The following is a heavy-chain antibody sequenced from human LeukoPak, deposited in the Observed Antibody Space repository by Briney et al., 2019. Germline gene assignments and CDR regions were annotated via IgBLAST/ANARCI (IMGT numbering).Heavy chain of an antibody. Sequence: ASVKVSCKASGYTFTGYYIHWVRQAPGQGLEWMGWINPNSGGTNYAQKFQGRVTMTRDTSISTAYMELSRLRSDDTAVYYCARDRLDFWSGYPGRFDYWGQGTLVTVSS. D-gene: IGHD3-3*01. CDR3: ARDRLDFWSGYPGRFDY. CDR1: GYTFTGYY. CDR2: INPNSGGT. J-gene: IGHJ4*02. V-gene: IGHV1-2*02.